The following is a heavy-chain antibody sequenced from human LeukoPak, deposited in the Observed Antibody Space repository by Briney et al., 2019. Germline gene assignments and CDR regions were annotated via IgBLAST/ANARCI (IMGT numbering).Heavy chain of an antibody. J-gene: IGHJ6*02. D-gene: IGHD3-3*01. Sequence: SVKVSCKASGGTFISYAISWVRQAPGQGLEWMGGLIPIFGTANYAQKFQGRVTITADESTSTAYMELSSLRSEDTAVYYCARAFGVATTYYYYYYGMDVWGQGTTVTVSS. V-gene: IGHV1-69*13. CDR3: ARAFGVATTYYYYYYGMDV. CDR1: GGTFISYA. CDR2: LIPIFGTA.